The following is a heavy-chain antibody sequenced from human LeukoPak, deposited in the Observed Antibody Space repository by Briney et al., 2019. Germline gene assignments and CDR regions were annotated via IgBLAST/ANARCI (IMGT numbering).Heavy chain of an antibody. CDR3: ARPRYCGGGTCYSSFDY. J-gene: IGHJ4*02. D-gene: IGHD2-15*01. CDR2: INGYNGDI. V-gene: IGHV1-18*01. CDR1: GYSFTNYG. Sequence: ASVKVSCKASGYSFTNYGFYWVRQAPGQGLEWMGWINGYNGDIKYAQKLQGRVTMTTDTSTNTAYMELTSLRSDDTAVYYRARPRYCGGGTCYSSFDYWGQGTLVTVSS.